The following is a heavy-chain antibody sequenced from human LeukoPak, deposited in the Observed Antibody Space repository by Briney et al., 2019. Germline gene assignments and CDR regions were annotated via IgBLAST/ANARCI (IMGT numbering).Heavy chain of an antibody. CDR1: GDSISSSSSY. D-gene: IGHD6-19*01. J-gene: IGHJ4*02. CDR2: IYYSGST. V-gene: IGHV4-61*05. CDR3: ARFVSGWYSG. Sequence: SETLSLTCTVSGDSISSSSSYWGWIRQPPGKGLEWIGYIYYSGSTNYNPSLKSRVTISVDTSKNQFSLKLSSVTAADTAVYYCARFVSGWYSGWGQGTLVTVSS.